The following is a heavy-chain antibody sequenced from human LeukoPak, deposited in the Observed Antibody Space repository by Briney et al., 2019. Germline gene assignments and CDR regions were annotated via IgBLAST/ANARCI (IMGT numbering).Heavy chain of an antibody. D-gene: IGHD3-16*02. V-gene: IGHV4-31*11. CDR3: ARDVRLSDYGMDV. Sequence: PSETLSLTCAVYGGSFSGYYWSWIRQHPGKGLEWIGYIYYSGSTYYNPSLKSRVTISVDTSKNQFSLKLSSVTAADTAVYYCARDVRLSDYGMDVWGQGTTVTVSS. CDR2: IYYSGST. CDR1: GGSFSGYY. J-gene: IGHJ6*02.